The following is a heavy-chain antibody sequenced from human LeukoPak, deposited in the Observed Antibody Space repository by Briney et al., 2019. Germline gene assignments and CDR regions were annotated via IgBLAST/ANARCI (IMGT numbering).Heavy chain of an antibody. V-gene: IGHV3-23*01. J-gene: IGHJ5*02. CDR2: ISGSGGDT. D-gene: IGHD1-26*01. Sequence: GGSLRLSCAASGFTFSSYSMSWVRQAPGKGLEWVSVISGSGGDTFYADSVKGRFTISRDNSKNTLYLQMNSLRVEDTAVYYCAKGRALVGGATRSYDSWGQGTLVTVSS. CDR3: AKGRALVGGATRSYDS. CDR1: GFTFSSYS.